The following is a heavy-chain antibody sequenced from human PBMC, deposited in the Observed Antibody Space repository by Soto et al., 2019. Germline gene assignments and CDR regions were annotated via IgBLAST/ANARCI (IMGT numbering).Heavy chain of an antibody. V-gene: IGHV1-46*03. CDR1: GYTFTSYY. CDR3: ARGAWVAATAHYAFDI. Sequence: ASVKVSCKASGYTFTSYYMHWVRQAPGQGLEWMGIINPSGGSTSYAQKFQGRVTMTRDTSTSTVYMELSSLRSEDTAVYYCARGAWVAATAHYAFDIWGHGTMVTVSS. D-gene: IGHD2-15*01. J-gene: IGHJ3*02. CDR2: INPSGGST.